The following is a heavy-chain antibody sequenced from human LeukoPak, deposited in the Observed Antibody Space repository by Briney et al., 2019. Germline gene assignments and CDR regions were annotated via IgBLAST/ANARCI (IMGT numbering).Heavy chain of an antibody. D-gene: IGHD3-22*01. V-gene: IGHV1-18*01. CDR2: ISAYNGNT. Sequence: ASVKVSCKASGYTFTSYGISWVRQAPGQGLEWMGWISAYNGNTNYAQKLQGRVIMTTDTSTSTAYMELRSLRSDDTAVYYCARDGDYYDSSGYQNYWGQGTLVTVSS. CDR1: GYTFTSYG. J-gene: IGHJ4*02. CDR3: ARDGDYYDSSGYQNY.